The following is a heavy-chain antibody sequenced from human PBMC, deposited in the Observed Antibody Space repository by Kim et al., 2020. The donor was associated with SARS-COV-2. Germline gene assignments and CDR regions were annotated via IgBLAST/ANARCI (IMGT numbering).Heavy chain of an antibody. J-gene: IGHJ6*02. Sequence: ASVKVSCKASGYTFTTYGFSWVRQAPGQGLEWMGWISAYNGNTHYAQNVQGRVTMTRDTSTSTAYMELRSLRSDDTAVYYCARDSPYGSIVLEPVAPPTSYHYAMDVWGQGTTVTVTS. V-gene: IGHV1-18*04. CDR1: GYTFTTYG. CDR3: ARDSPYGSIVLEPVAPPTSYHYAMDV. D-gene: IGHD2-2*01. CDR2: ISAYNGNT.